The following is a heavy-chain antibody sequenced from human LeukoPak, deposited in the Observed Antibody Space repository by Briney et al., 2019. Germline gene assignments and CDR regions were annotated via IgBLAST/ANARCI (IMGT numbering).Heavy chain of an antibody. V-gene: IGHV3-21*04. Sequence: PGGSLRLSCAASGFTFDDYGMSWVRQAPGKGLEWVSSISRSSTYIYYADSVKGRFTISGDDAKNSLYLQMNSLRAEDTAVYYCAKVAWYYDSSGYYRSDAFDIWGQGTMVTVSS. CDR2: ISRSSTYI. CDR3: AKVAWYYDSSGYYRSDAFDI. CDR1: GFTFDDYG. D-gene: IGHD3-22*01. J-gene: IGHJ3*02.